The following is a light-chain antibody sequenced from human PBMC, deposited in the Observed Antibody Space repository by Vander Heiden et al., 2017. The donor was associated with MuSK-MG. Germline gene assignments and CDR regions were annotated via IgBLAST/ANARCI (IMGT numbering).Light chain of an antibody. CDR1: QSISSY. CDR2: AAS. V-gene: IGKV1-39*01. J-gene: IGKJ1*01. Sequence: DIQMTQSPSSLSASVGDRVTITCRASQSISSYLNWYQQKPGKAPKLLIYAASSLQSGVPSRFSGSGSGTDFTLTISSLQPEDFATYYCQQSYSTPRTFGQGVKVEI. CDR3: QQSYSTPRT.